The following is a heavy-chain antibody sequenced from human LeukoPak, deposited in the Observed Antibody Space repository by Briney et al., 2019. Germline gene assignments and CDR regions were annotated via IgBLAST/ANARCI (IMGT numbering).Heavy chain of an antibody. Sequence: PGGSLRLSCAASGFTFSSYAMSWVRQAPGKGLEWVSSISSSSSYIYYADSVKGRFTISRDNAKNSLYLQMNSLRAEDTAVYHCARDAYDRVFDYWGQGTLVTVSS. V-gene: IGHV3-21*01. CDR3: ARDAYDRVFDY. J-gene: IGHJ4*02. CDR2: ISSSSSYI. D-gene: IGHD3-9*01. CDR1: GFTFSSYA.